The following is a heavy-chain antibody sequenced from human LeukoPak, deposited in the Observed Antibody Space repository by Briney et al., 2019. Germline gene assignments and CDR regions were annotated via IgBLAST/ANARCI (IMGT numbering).Heavy chain of an antibody. CDR3: ARYYGGNPGY. J-gene: IGHJ4*02. CDR2: ISSSGRSV. Sequence: GGSLRLSCADSGFTFRSFEMNWVHQAPGKGLEWVSYISSSGRSVYYADSVKGRFTISRDNAKNSLYLQMNSLRAEDSAVYYCARYYGGNPGYWGQGTLVTVSS. V-gene: IGHV3-48*03. D-gene: IGHD4-23*01. CDR1: GFTFRSFE.